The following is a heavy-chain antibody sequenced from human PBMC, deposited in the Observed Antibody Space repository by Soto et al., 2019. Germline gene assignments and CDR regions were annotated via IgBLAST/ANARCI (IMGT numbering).Heavy chain of an antibody. D-gene: IGHD3-22*01. V-gene: IGHV2-5*02. J-gene: IGHJ3*02. CDR3: AHRRHPYYDSSGFGAFDI. CDR1: GFSLSTTGVG. Sequence: QITLKESGPTLVKPTQTLTLTCIFSGFSLSTTGVGVGWIRQPPGKALEWLGIIYWDDDKRYSPSLKSRPTITKATAKNKVVLTMTNMDPVDTATYYCAHRRHPYYDSSGFGAFDIWGQGTMVTVSS. CDR2: IYWDDDK.